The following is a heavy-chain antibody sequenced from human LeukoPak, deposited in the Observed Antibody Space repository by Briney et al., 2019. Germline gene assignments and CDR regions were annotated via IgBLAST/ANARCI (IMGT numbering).Heavy chain of an antibody. J-gene: IGHJ5*02. CDR1: GGSISSYY. D-gene: IGHD3-10*01. CDR3: ARVGSGSGSWFDP. V-gene: IGHV4-59*01. CDR2: IYYSGST. Sequence: SQTLSLTCTVSGGSISSYYWSWIRQPPGKGLERIGYIYYSGSTNYNPSLKSRVTISVDTSKNQFSLKLSSVTAADTAVYYCARVGSGSGSWFDPWGQGTLVTVSS.